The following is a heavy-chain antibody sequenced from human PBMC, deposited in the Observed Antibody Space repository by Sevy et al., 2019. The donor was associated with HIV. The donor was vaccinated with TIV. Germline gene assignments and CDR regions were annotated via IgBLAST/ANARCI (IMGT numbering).Heavy chain of an antibody. J-gene: IGHJ4*01. D-gene: IGHD5-18*01. Sequence: SETLSLSCAVSGGSISSSDYYWGWIRQPPGKGLEWIGNIQYSGSTYYNPSLRSRVTMSADTSKNQFSLKLTSVTAADTAVYYCARWRGYSYGLNYFDYWGHGTLVTVSS. CDR3: ARWRGYSYGLNYFDY. CDR2: IQYSGST. V-gene: IGHV4-39*01. CDR1: GGSISSSDYY.